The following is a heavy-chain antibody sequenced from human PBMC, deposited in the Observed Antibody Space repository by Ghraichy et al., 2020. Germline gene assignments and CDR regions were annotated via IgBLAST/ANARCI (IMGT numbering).Heavy chain of an antibody. Sequence: SETLSLTCTVSGGSISSSSYYWGWIRQPPGKGLEWIGSIYYSGSTYYNPSLKSRVTISVDTSKNQFSLKLSSVTAADTAVYYCAGYCSSTSCLEDVGLDYWGQGTLVTVSS. CDR2: IYYSGST. CDR3: AGYCSSTSCLEDVGLDY. V-gene: IGHV4-39*01. CDR1: GGSISSSSYY. D-gene: IGHD2-2*01. J-gene: IGHJ4*02.